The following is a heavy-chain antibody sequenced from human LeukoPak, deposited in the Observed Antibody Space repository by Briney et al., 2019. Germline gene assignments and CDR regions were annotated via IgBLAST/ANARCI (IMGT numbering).Heavy chain of an antibody. CDR2: ISYSGST. Sequence: PSETLSLTCTVSGGSISSYYWNWIRQPPGKGLEWIGYISYSGSTKYKSSLKSRFTISEDTSKNQFSLNLRSVTAADTAVYYCARERVVAPGTTSFDYWGQGTLVTVSS. CDR1: GGSISSYY. J-gene: IGHJ4*02. CDR3: ARERVVAPGTTSFDY. D-gene: IGHD6-13*01. V-gene: IGHV4-59*01.